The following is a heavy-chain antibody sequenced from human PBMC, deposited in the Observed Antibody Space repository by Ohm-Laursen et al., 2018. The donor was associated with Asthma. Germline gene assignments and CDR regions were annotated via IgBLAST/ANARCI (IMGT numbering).Heavy chain of an antibody. CDR2: ISWNSGSI. CDR3: AKDRGSGSYHYFDY. CDR1: GFTFSSYA. V-gene: IGHV3-9*01. Sequence: SLRLSCAASGFTFSSYAMHWVRQAPGKGLEWVSGISWNSGSIGYADSVKGRFTISRDNAKNSLYLQMNSLRAEDTALYYCAKDRGSGSYHYFDYWGQGTLVTVSS. J-gene: IGHJ4*02. D-gene: IGHD3-10*01.